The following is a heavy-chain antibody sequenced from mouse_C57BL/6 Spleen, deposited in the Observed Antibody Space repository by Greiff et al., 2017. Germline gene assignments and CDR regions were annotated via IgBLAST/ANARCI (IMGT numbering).Heavy chain of an antibody. Sequence: QVHVKQPGAELVRPGTSVKLSCKASGYTFTSYWMHWVKQRPGQGLEWIGVIDPSDSYTNYNQKFKGKATLTVDTSSSTAYMQLSSLTSEDSAVYYCAREPPFDYGSSYYAMDYWGQGTSVTVSS. D-gene: IGHD1-1*01. CDR1: GYTFTSYW. V-gene: IGHV1-59*01. CDR2: IDPSDSYT. J-gene: IGHJ4*01. CDR3: AREPPFDYGSSYYAMDY.